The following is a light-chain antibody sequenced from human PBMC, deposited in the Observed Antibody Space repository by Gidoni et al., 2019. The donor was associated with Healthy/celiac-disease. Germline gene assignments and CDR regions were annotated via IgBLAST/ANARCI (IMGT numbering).Light chain of an antibody. Sequence: QSVLTQPPSASGTPGQRVTISCSGSSSNLGSNYVDWYPQLPGTAPKLLIYRNTQRPSGVPDRFSGSKSGTSASLAISGLRSEDEADYYCAAWDDSLSGLWVFGGGTKLTVL. V-gene: IGLV1-47*01. J-gene: IGLJ3*02. CDR1: SSNLGSNY. CDR2: RNT. CDR3: AAWDDSLSGLWV.